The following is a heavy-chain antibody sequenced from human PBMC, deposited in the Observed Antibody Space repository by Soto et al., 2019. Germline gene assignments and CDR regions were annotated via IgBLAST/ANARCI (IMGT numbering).Heavy chain of an antibody. D-gene: IGHD3-9*01. CDR2: IYYSGST. CDR1: GGSVSSGSYY. V-gene: IGHV4-61*01. Sequence: PSETLSLTXTVSGGSVSSGSYYWSWIRQPPGKGLEWIGYIYYSGSTNYNPSLKSRVTISVDTSKNQFSLKLSSVTAADTAVYYCAAGRLRSFDWLPSDYYYYGMDVWGQGTTVTVSS. J-gene: IGHJ6*02. CDR3: AAGRLRSFDWLPSDYYYYGMDV.